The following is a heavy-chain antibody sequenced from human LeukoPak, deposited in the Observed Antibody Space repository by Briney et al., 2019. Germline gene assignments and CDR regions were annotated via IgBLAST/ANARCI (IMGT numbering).Heavy chain of an antibody. CDR2: IYYSGST. V-gene: IGHV4-59*01. J-gene: IGHJ5*02. CDR1: GGSISSYD. D-gene: IGHD6-13*01. CDR3: ARVYSSSRWFDP. Sequence: SETLSLTCTVSGGSISSYDWSWIRQPRGKGLEWIGYIYYSGSTNYNPSLKSRVTISVDTSKNQFSLKLSPVTAADTAVYYCARVYSSSRWFDPWGQGTLVTVSS.